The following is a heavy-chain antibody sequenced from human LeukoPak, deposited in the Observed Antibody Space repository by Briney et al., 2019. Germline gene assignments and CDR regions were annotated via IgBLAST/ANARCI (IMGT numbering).Heavy chain of an antibody. CDR1: GYTFTSYD. D-gene: IGHD3-10*01. Sequence: GASVKVSCKASGYTFTSYDINWVRQATGQGLGRLGWMNPNSGNTGYAQKFQGRVTMTRNTSISTAYMELSSLRSEDTAVYYCARGLSNRYYYGSGSYRTNDAFDIWGQGTMVTVSS. CDR2: MNPNSGNT. CDR3: ARGLSNRYYYGSGSYRTNDAFDI. J-gene: IGHJ3*02. V-gene: IGHV1-8*01.